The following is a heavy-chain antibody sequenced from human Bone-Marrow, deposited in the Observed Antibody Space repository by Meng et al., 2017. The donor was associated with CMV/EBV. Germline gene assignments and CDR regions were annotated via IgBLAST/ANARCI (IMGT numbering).Heavy chain of an antibody. D-gene: IGHD3-22*01. CDR2: IYYNGNT. Sequence: SETLSLTCTVSGGSISIGYYWSWIRQHSGKGLEWIGYIYYNGNTYYNPSLKSRLTISIDTSKNQFSLILSSVTAADTAVYYCARETDPHYYDSSGYSGGGMDVWGQGTTVTVSS. V-gene: IGHV4-31*03. CDR1: GGSISIGYY. CDR3: ARETDPHYYDSSGYSGGGMDV. J-gene: IGHJ6*02.